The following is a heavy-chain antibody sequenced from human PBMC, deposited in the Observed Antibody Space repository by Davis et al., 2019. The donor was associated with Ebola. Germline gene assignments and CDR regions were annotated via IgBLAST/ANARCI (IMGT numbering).Heavy chain of an antibody. CDR1: GGSFSGYY. CDR2: INHSGST. J-gene: IGHJ6*02. Sequence: SETLSLTCAVYGGSFSGYYWSWIRQPPGKGLEWIGEINHSGSTNYNPSLKSRVTISVDTSKNQFSLKLSSVTAADTAVYYCASTPKLYSYYYGMDVWGQGTTVTVSS. V-gene: IGHV4-34*01. D-gene: IGHD1-7*01. CDR3: ASTPKLYSYYYGMDV.